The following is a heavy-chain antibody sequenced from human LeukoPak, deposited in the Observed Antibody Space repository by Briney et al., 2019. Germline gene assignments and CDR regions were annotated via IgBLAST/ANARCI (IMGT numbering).Heavy chain of an antibody. Sequence: ASVKVFCKASGYTFTSYYMHWVRQAPGQGLERMGIINPSGGSTSYAQKFQGRVTMTRDTSTSTVYMELSSLRCEDTAVYYCARDPRIAAAGTSQYFDYWGQGTLVTVSS. CDR1: GYTFTSYY. CDR2: INPSGGST. CDR3: ARDPRIAAAGTSQYFDY. V-gene: IGHV1-46*01. J-gene: IGHJ4*02. D-gene: IGHD6-13*01.